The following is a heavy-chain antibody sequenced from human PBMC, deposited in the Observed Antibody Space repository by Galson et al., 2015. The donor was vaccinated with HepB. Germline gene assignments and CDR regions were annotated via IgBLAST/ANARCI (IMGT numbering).Heavy chain of an antibody. D-gene: IGHD2-15*01. V-gene: IGHV3-15*01. CDR2: IKSKTDGGTT. J-gene: IGHJ5*02. CDR1: GFTFSNAW. Sequence: SLRLSCAASGFTFSNAWMSWVRQAPGKGLEWVGRIKSKTDGGTTDYAAPVKGRFTISRDDSKNTLYLQMNSLRAEDTAVYYCAKDRGDRKDYCSGGSCYAWGQGTLVTVSS. CDR3: AKDRGDRKDYCSGGSCYA.